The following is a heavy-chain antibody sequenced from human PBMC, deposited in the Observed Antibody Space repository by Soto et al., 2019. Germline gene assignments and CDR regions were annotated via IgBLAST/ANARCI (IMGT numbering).Heavy chain of an antibody. CDR1: GFTFSSYG. J-gene: IGHJ6*01. V-gene: IGHV3-30*18. Sequence: QVQVVESGGGVVQPGRSLRLSCAASGFTFSSYGMHWVRQAPGKGLEWVAIISYDGSNKYYADSVKGRCTISRDNSKSTLYLQLNSLGAEDTAVYYSAKALKWISMVRGVSRSYGMDVWGQVTTLTVSS. CDR2: ISYDGSNK. D-gene: IGHD3-10*01. CDR3: AKALKWISMVRGVSRSYGMDV.